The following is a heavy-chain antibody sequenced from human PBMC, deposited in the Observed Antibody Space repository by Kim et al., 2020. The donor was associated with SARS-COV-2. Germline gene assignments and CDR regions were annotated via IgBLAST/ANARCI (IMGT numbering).Heavy chain of an antibody. Sequence: SETLSLTCAVYGGSFSGYYWSWIRQPPGKGLEWIGEINHSGSTNYNPSLKSRVTISVDTSKNQFSLKLSSVTAADTAVYYCARGLFWFGESRFDPWGQGTLVTVSA. J-gene: IGHJ5*02. D-gene: IGHD3-10*01. CDR3: ARGLFWFGESRFDP. CDR2: INHSGST. V-gene: IGHV4-34*01. CDR1: GGSFSGYY.